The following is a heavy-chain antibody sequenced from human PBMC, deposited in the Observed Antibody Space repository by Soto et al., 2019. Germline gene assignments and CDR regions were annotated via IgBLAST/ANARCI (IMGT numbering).Heavy chain of an antibody. Sequence: QVQLVQSGAEVKNPGSSVKVSCKTSGFTFNVFGIHWVRQASGQGLEWMGGLIPIYDAPYYAQKFQGRITITADKSTATVHLELSSLTSEDTAVYFCAKVRDPHLDHYGLDVWGQGTTVTVS. J-gene: IGHJ6*02. V-gene: IGHV1-69*06. CDR1: GFTFNVFG. CDR3: AKVRDPHLDHYGLDV. CDR2: LIPIYDAP.